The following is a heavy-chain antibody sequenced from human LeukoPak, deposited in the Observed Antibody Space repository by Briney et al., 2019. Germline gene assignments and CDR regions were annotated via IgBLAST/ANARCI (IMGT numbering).Heavy chain of an antibody. J-gene: IGHJ1*01. Sequence: SVKVSCKXSGGTFSSYAISWVRQAPGQGLEWMGRIIPIFGTANYAQKFQGRVTITTDESTSTAYMELSSLRSEDTAVYYCARDPWELVGEYFQHWGQGTLVTVSS. CDR3: ARDPWELVGEYFQH. D-gene: IGHD1-26*01. V-gene: IGHV1-69*05. CDR2: IIPIFGTA. CDR1: GGTFSSYA.